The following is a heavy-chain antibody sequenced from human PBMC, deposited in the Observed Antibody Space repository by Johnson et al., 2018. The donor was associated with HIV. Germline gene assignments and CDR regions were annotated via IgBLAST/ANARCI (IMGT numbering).Heavy chain of an antibody. V-gene: IGHV3-NL1*01. CDR1: GFTFSSYA. CDR2: INWNGGST. Sequence: VQLVESGGGVVQPGRSLRLSCAASGFTFSSYAMHWVRQAPGKGLEWVSGINWNGGSTGYVDSVKGRFTISRDNAKNTLYLQMNSLRAGDTAVYYCARGKGAAAAEAFDIWGQGTMVTVSS. J-gene: IGHJ3*02. D-gene: IGHD6-13*01. CDR3: ARGKGAAAAEAFDI.